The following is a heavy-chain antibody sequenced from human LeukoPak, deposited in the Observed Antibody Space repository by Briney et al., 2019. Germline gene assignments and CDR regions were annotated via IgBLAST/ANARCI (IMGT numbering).Heavy chain of an antibody. CDR2: IYPGDSDT. J-gene: IGHJ3*02. CDR1: GYSFTSYW. CDR3: ARPQGDYYDSSGYPHDAFDI. D-gene: IGHD3-22*01. Sequence: GESLKISCKGSGYSFTSYWIGWVRQMPGKGLEWMGIIYPGDSDTRYSPSFQGQVTISADKSISTAYLRWSSLKASDTAMYYCARPQGDYYDSSGYPHDAFDIWGQGTMVTVSS. V-gene: IGHV5-51*01.